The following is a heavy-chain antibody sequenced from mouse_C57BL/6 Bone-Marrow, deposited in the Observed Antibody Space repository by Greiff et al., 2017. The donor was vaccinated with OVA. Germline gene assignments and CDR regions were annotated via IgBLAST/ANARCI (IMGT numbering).Heavy chain of an antibody. CDR3: AGDREGRSNYGVMDY. J-gene: IGHJ4*01. D-gene: IGHD2-5*01. V-gene: IGHV12-3*01. CDR2: ITHSGET. CDR1: GFPITSGYY. Sequence: VKLQESGPGLVKPSQSLFLTCSITGFPITSGYYWIWIRQSPGKPLEWMGYITHSGETFYNPSLQSPISITRETSKNQFFLQLNSATTEDTAMYYGAGDREGRSNYGVMDYWGQGTSVTVSS.